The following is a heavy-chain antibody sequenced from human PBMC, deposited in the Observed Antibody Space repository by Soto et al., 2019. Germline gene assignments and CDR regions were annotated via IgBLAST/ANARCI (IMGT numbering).Heavy chain of an antibody. Sequence: QVQLVESGGGVVQPGRSLRLSCAASGFTFSSYAMHWVRQAPGKGLEWVAVISYDGSNKYYADSVKGRFTISRDNSKNTLYLQMNSLRAEDTAVYYCARDRIRFLEWLSSHYYHYGMDVWGQGTTVTVSS. V-gene: IGHV3-30-3*01. J-gene: IGHJ6*02. CDR2: ISYDGSNK. CDR1: GFTFSSYA. D-gene: IGHD3-3*01. CDR3: ARDRIRFLEWLSSHYYHYGMDV.